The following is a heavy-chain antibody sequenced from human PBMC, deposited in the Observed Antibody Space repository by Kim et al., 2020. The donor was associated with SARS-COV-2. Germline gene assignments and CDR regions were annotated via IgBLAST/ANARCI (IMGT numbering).Heavy chain of an antibody. CDR2: ISSSSSYI. Sequence: GGSLRLSCAASGFTFSSYSMNWVRQAPGKGLEWVSSISSSSSYIYYADSVKGRFTISRDNAKNSLYLQMNSLRAEDTAVYYCARDPTRAGRSRWSKRHYYYYGMDVWGQGTTVTVSS. CDR1: GFTFSSYS. CDR3: ARDPTRAGRSRWSKRHYYYYGMDV. D-gene: IGHD6-13*01. J-gene: IGHJ6*02. V-gene: IGHV3-21*01.